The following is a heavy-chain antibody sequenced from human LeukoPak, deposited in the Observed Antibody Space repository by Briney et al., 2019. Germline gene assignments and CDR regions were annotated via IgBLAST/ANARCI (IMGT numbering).Heavy chain of an antibody. J-gene: IGHJ4*02. CDR3: ARDAIVPRIAVAGIDY. D-gene: IGHD6-19*01. V-gene: IGHV3-33*08. CDR1: GFTFSSYA. Sequence: PGGSLRLSCAASGFTFSSYAMHWVRQAPGKGLEWVAVIWYDGSNKYYADSVKGRFTISRDNSKNTLYLQMNSLRAEDTAVYYCARDAIVPRIAVAGIDYWGQGTLVTVSS. CDR2: IWYDGSNK.